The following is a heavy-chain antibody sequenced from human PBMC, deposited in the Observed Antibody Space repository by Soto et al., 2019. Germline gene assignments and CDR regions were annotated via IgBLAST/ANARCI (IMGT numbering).Heavy chain of an antibody. D-gene: IGHD2-21*01. CDR1: GFTFSTYW. Sequence: VQLMESGGGLVQPGGSLRLSCAASGFTFSTYWMNWVRQTPGKGLMWVSRISPDGSNRGYADSVEGRFTVSRDNAKNTLDLQMHSLRAEDTAMYYCESWGHIVPVSPTDFDHWGEGTLVTVSS. CDR2: ISPDGSNR. V-gene: IGHV3-74*01. J-gene: IGHJ4*02. CDR3: ESWGHIVPVSPTDFDH.